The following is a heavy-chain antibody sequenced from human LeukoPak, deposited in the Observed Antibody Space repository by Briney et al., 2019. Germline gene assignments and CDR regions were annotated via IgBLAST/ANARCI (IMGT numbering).Heavy chain of an antibody. Sequence: PGGSLSLSCAASGFTFSGYYLSWIRQAQGKGLEWVSYISSSGSTIYYADSVKGRFTISRDNAKNSLYLQMNSLRAEDTAVYYCARYFEVRSPIDYWGQGTLVTVSS. D-gene: IGHD3-9*01. CDR2: ISSSGSTI. CDR1: GFTFSGYY. V-gene: IGHV3-11*01. J-gene: IGHJ4*02. CDR3: ARYFEVRSPIDY.